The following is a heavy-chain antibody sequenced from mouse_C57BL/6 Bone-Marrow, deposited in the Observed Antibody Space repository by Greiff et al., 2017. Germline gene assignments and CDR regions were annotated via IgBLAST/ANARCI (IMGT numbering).Heavy chain of an antibody. CDR1: GYTFPDYN. CDR2: INPNNGGT. CDR3: ARKGPSYFPDD. D-gene: IGHD2-10*01. Sequence: EVQRVESGPELVKPGASVKIPCKASGYTFPDYNMDWVKPSHGKSLEWIGDINPNNGGTIYNQKFKGKATLTVDKSSSTAYMELRSLTSEDTAVYYCARKGPSYFPDDWGQGTTLTVSS. J-gene: IGHJ2*01. V-gene: IGHV1-18*01.